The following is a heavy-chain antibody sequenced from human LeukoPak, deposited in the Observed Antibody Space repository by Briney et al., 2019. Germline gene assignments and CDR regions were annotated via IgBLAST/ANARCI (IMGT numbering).Heavy chain of an antibody. D-gene: IGHD3-22*01. CDR2: INHSGST. Sequence: PSETLSLTCAVYGGSFSGYHWSWIRQPPGKGLEWIGEINHSGSTNYNPSLKSRVTISADTSKNQFSLKLSSVTAADTAVYYCARVGYYDSSGSQYYFDYWGQGTLATVSS. J-gene: IGHJ4*02. V-gene: IGHV4-34*01. CDR1: GGSFSGYH. CDR3: ARVGYYDSSGSQYYFDY.